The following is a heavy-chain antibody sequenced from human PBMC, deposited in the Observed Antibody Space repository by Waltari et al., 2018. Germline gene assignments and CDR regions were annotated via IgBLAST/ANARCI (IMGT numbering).Heavy chain of an antibody. CDR1: HYSISSLPY. V-gene: IGHV4-38-2*01. Sequence: QVQLQESGPGLLKPSETLSLTCAVSHYSISSLPYWGWIRQPPGKGLEWIGSIYYTGSTFYNPSLKSRISMSVDTSNNQFSLRMSSVTAADTAVYYCATLPNYGSGTYAGYWGQGILVTVSS. CDR2: IYYTGST. J-gene: IGHJ4*02. CDR3: ATLPNYGSGTYAGY. D-gene: IGHD3-10*01.